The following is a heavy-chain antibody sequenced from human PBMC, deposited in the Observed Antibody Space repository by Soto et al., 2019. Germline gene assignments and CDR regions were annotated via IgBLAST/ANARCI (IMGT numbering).Heavy chain of an antibody. V-gene: IGHV3-7*03. CDR3: ARDNYDFWSGYYYPYYYGMDV. CDR1: GFTFSSYW. D-gene: IGHD3-3*01. J-gene: IGHJ6*02. Sequence: RLSCAASGFTFSSYWMSWVRQAPGKGLEWVANIKQDGSEKYYVDSVKGRFTISRDNAKNSLYLQMNSLRAEDTAVYYCARDNYDFWSGYYYPYYYGMDVWGQGTKVTVYS. CDR2: IKQDGSEK.